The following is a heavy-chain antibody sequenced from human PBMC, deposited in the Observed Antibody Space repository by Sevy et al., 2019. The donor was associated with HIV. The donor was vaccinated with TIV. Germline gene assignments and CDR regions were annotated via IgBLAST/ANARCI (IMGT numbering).Heavy chain of an antibody. CDR3: ARELTGDFYYGMDV. CDR2: IYYSGGT. Sequence: SETLSLTCTVSGGSISSYYWSWIRQPPGKGLEWIGYIYYSGGTNYNPSLKSRVTISVDTSKNQFSLKLSSVTAADTAVYYCARELTGDFYYGMDVWGQGTTVTVSS. V-gene: IGHV4-59*01. D-gene: IGHD7-27*01. CDR1: GGSISSYY. J-gene: IGHJ6*02.